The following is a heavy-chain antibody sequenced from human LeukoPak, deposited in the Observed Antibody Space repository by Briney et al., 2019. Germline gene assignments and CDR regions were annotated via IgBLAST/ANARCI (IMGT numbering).Heavy chain of an antibody. CDR3: ARDADSSGYIIQDY. J-gene: IGHJ4*02. CDR2: IYYSGST. CDR1: GYSISSGFY. V-gene: IGHV4-38-2*02. D-gene: IGHD3-22*01. Sequence: SETLSLTCTVSGYSISSGFYWGWIRQPPGKGLEWIGSIYYSGSTYYNPSLKSRVTISVDTSKNQFSLKLSSVTAADTAVYYCARDADSSGYIIQDYWGQGTLVTVSS.